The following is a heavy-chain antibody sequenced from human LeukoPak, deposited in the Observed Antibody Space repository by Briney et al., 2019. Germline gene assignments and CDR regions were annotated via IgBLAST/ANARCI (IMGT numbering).Heavy chain of an antibody. Sequence: SETLSLTCAVSGGSISSGGYYWSWIRQHPGKGLEWIGYIYYSGSTYYNPSLKSRVTISVDTSKNQFSLKLSSVTAADTAVYFCARDILDSNGYYYNDWGQGTLVTVSS. CDR3: ARDILDSNGYYYND. J-gene: IGHJ4*02. D-gene: IGHD3-22*01. V-gene: IGHV4-31*11. CDR2: IYYSGST. CDR1: GGSISSGGYY.